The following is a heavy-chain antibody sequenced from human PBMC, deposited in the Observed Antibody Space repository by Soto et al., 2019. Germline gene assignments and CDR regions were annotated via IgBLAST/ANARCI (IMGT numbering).Heavy chain of an antibody. V-gene: IGHV3-48*03. CDR1: GFTFSSYE. CDR3: ARDEYCSGGSCYSGGFDP. CDR2: ISSSGSTI. J-gene: IGHJ5*02. Sequence: GGSLRLSCAASGFTFSSYEMNWVRQAPGKGLERVSYISSSGSTIYYADSVKGRFTISRDNAKNSLFLQMNSLRAEDTAVYYCARDEYCSGGSCYSGGFDPWGQGTLVTVSS. D-gene: IGHD2-15*01.